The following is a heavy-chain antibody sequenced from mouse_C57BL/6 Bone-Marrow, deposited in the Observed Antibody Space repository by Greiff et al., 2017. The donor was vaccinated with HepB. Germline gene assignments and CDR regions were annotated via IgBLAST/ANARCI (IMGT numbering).Heavy chain of an antibody. J-gene: IGHJ3*01. Sequence: EVQLQESGAELVRPGASVKLSCTASGFNIKDDYMHWVKQRPEQGLEWIGWIDPENGDTEYASKFQGKATITADTSSNTAYLQLSSLTSEDTAVYYCTTSSSPFAYWGQGTLVTVSA. CDR3: TTSSSPFAY. CDR1: GFNIKDDY. CDR2: IDPENGDT. D-gene: IGHD1-1*01. V-gene: IGHV14-4*01.